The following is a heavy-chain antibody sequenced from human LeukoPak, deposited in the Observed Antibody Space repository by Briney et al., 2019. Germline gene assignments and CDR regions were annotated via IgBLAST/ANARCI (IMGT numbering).Heavy chain of an antibody. CDR2: INDSGSP. CDR1: GASFSGYH. Sequence: KPSETLSLTCEVNGASFSGYHWTWIRQPPGKGLDYIGEINDSGSPIYNPSLKSRVTISVDTSKNQFSVNLTSVTAADTAVYYCARGPHPHWPLGQFWGQGSLVTVSS. D-gene: IGHD3-16*01. CDR3: ARGPHPHWPLGQF. V-gene: IGHV4-34*01. J-gene: IGHJ4*02.